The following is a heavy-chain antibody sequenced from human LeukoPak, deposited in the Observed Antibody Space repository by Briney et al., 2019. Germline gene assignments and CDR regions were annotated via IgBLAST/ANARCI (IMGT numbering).Heavy chain of an antibody. V-gene: IGHV4-39*01. Sequence: PSETLSLTCTVSGASISTRSNYWGWIRQPPGKGLEWIGSIYYSGSTYFNPSLQSQVTLSVDTSNSQFSLKLNSVTAADTAVYYCVRDYGDYARQYYYGMDVWGQGTTVTVSS. CDR3: VRDYGDYARQYYYGMDV. CDR2: IYYSGST. J-gene: IGHJ6*02. D-gene: IGHD4-17*01. CDR1: GASISTRSNY.